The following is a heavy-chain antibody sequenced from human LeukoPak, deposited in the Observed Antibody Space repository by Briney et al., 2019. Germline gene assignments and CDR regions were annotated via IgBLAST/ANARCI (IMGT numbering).Heavy chain of an antibody. CDR2: MNPNSGNT. D-gene: IGHD1-26*01. CDR1: GYTFTSYD. V-gene: IGHV1-8*01. CDR3: ARGRRTPLVGTNTKSWIDY. Sequence: ASVKVSCKASGYTFTSYDINWVRQATGQGLEWMGWMNPNSGNTRYAQKFQGRVTMTRNTSISTAYMELSSLRSEDTAVYYCARGRRTPLVGTNTKSWIDYWGQGTLVTVSS. J-gene: IGHJ4*02.